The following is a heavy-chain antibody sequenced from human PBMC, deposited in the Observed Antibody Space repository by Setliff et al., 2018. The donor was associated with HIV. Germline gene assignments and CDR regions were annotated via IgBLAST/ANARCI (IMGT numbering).Heavy chain of an antibody. Sequence: GASVKVSCKTSGGTFYKTGINWVRQAPGQGLEWMGGIIPIFGTTNYAQKFQGRVTITADESTSTAYMELSSLRSEDTAVYYCAMSMTTYPVSRAFDIWGQGTMVTVSS. J-gene: IGHJ3*02. CDR1: GGTFYKTG. CDR3: AMSMTTYPVSRAFDI. D-gene: IGHD4-4*01. CDR2: IIPIFGTT. V-gene: IGHV1-69*13.